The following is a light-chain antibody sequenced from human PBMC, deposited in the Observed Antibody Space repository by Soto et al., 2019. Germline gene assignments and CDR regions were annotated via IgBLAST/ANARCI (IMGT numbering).Light chain of an antibody. V-gene: IGLV1-51*01. Sequence: QSVLTQPPSVSAAPGQEVSISCSGGTSNIANNYVSWYQQFPGTAPKRLIYDNNKRPSGTTDRFSAFKSGTSATLAITGLQNGDEADYYCATWDTSLSGIVFGGGTKLTVL. CDR2: DNN. CDR1: TSNIANNY. J-gene: IGLJ2*01. CDR3: ATWDTSLSGIV.